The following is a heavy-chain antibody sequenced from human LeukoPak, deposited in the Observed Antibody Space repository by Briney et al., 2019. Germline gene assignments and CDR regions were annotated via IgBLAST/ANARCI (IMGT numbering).Heavy chain of an antibody. CDR3: ARDPGAGYFDY. V-gene: IGHV3-7*01. Sequence: PGGSLRLSCAPSGFTFSSYWMSWVRQAPGKGLEWVANIKQDGSEKYYVDSVKGRFTISRDNAKNSLYLQMNSLRAEDTAVYYCARDPGAGYFDYWGQGTLVTVS. D-gene: IGHD1-26*01. CDR1: GFTFSSYW. CDR2: IKQDGSEK. J-gene: IGHJ4*02.